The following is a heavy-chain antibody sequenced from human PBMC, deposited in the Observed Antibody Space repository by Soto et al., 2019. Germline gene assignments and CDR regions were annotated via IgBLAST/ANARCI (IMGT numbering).Heavy chain of an antibody. D-gene: IGHD1-1*01. CDR3: VRDGTKNLRDWFDT. CDR2: IYATGTT. V-gene: IGHV4-4*07. CDR1: GASISGFY. Sequence: SETLSLTCTVSGASISGFYWSWIRKSAGKGLEWIGRIYATGTTDYNPSLKSRVMMSVDTSKKQFSLKLRSVTAADTAVYYCVRDGTKNLRDWFDTWGQGMSVTVSS. J-gene: IGHJ5*02.